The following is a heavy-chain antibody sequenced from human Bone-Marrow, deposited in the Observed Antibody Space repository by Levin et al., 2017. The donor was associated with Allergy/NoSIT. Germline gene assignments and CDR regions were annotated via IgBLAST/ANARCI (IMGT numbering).Heavy chain of an antibody. CDR1: GFTFSSFA. Sequence: GESLKISCSASGFTFSSFAMHWVRQAPGKGLEHVASINNNGGTTYYAESVMGRFTISRDNSKETLHLQMSSLRAEDTALYYCVRDHPAYGIFFDYWGQGALVTVSS. V-gene: IGHV3-64D*06. CDR3: VRDHPAYGIFFDY. CDR2: INNNGGTT. D-gene: IGHD2/OR15-2a*01. J-gene: IGHJ4*02.